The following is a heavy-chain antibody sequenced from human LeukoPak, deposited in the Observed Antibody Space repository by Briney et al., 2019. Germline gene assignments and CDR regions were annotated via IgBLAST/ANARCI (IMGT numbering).Heavy chain of an antibody. J-gene: IGHJ4*02. CDR2: INSDGSST. CDR1: GFTFSSYW. CDR3: AREAPTVTTGGGLDY. V-gene: IGHV3-74*01. D-gene: IGHD4-17*01. Sequence: GGSLRLSCAASGFTFSSYWMHWVRQAPEKGLVWVSRINSDGSSTSYADSVKGRFTISRDNAKNTLYLQMNSLRAEDTAVYYCAREAPTVTTGGGLDYWGQGTLVTVSS.